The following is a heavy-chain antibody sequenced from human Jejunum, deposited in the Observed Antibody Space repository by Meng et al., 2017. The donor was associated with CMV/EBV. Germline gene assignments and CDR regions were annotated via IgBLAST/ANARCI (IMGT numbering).Heavy chain of an antibody. Sequence: SCKASGYTFTSYDISWVRQAAGQGLEWMGWKNPNSGSTGYAQKFQGRVTFTTDTSISTAYMELSSLTSEDTAVYYCARGLRHYWLDPWGQGTLVTVSS. J-gene: IGHJ5*02. V-gene: IGHV1-8*01. CDR1: GYTFTSYD. D-gene: IGHD3-10*01. CDR2: KNPNSGST. CDR3: ARGLRHYWLDP.